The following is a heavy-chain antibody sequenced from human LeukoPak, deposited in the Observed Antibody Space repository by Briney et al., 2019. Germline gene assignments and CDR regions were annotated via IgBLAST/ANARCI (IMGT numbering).Heavy chain of an antibody. CDR2: INPRGGST. CDR1: GYTFTTYY. Sequence: ASVKVSCKASGYTFTTYYMHWVRQAPGQGLEWMAVINPRGGSTNYAQKFQGRVTMTRDTSTSTAYMELSSLRSGDTALYYCARGGSEQLSPPFDSWGQGTLVTVSS. J-gene: IGHJ4*02. D-gene: IGHD3-10*01. V-gene: IGHV1-46*01. CDR3: ARGGSEQLSPPFDS.